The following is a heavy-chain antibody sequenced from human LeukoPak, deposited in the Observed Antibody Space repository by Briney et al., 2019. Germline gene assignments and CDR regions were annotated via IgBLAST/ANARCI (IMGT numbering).Heavy chain of an antibody. Sequence: PGGSLRLSCAGSGFTFSTYSMNWVRQAPGKGLEWVSSISGSSGSIYYADSVKDRFTISRDNAENSLYLQMNSLRAEDTAVYYCARANPPGLSFFDYWGQGALVTVSS. D-gene: IGHD3-16*02. CDR2: ISGSSGSI. CDR3: ARANPPGLSFFDY. CDR1: GFTFSTYS. J-gene: IGHJ4*02. V-gene: IGHV3-21*06.